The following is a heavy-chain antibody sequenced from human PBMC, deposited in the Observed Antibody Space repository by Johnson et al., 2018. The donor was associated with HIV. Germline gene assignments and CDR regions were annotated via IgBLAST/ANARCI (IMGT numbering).Heavy chain of an antibody. V-gene: IGHV3-20*04. CDR2: INWNGGST. J-gene: IGHJ3*02. Sequence: VQLVESGGGVVRPGGSLRLSCAAAGFTFDDYGMSWVRQAPGKGLEWVSGINWNGGSTGYADSVKGRFTISRDNAKNSLYLQMNSLRTADTAVYYCARTDRGYTYGHGAFDIWGQGTMVTVSS. CDR1: GFTFDDYG. CDR3: ARTDRGYTYGHGAFDI. D-gene: IGHD5-18*01.